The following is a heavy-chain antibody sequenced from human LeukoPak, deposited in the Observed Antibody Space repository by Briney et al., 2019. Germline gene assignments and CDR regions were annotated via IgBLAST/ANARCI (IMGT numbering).Heavy chain of an antibody. V-gene: IGHV4-31*03. CDR2: TSYSEGT. D-gene: IGHD1-26*01. Sequence: SETLSLTCTVSGGSVSRGGYYWNWIRQHPGKGLAWIGFTSYSEGTYYNPSLMRRITISVDRSQNQFSLKMRDVTAADTAVYFCATADWESFYFDYWGQGALVAVSS. CDR3: ATADWESFYFDY. CDR1: GGSVSRGGYY. J-gene: IGHJ4*02.